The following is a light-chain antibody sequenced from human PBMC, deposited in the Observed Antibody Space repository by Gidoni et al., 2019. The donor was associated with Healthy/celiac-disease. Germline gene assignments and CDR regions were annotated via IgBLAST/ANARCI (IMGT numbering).Light chain of an antibody. Sequence: EIQMTQSPSSLSASVGDRVTITCRASKSISSYLNWYQQKPGKAPKLLIYAASSLQSGVPSRFSGSGSGTDFTLTISSLQPEDFATYYCQQSYSTPPITFGQGTRLEIK. CDR2: AAS. J-gene: IGKJ5*01. CDR1: KSISSY. CDR3: QQSYSTPPIT. V-gene: IGKV1-39*01.